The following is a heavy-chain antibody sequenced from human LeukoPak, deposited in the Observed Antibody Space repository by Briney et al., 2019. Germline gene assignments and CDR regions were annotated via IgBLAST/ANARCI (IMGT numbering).Heavy chain of an antibody. D-gene: IGHD4-17*01. CDR2: IIPIFGTA. CDR3: ARDGPYGDRPFDY. CDR1: GGTFSSYA. Sequence: ASVKVSCKASGGTFSSYAISWVRQAPGQGLEWMGGIIPIFGTANYAQKFQGRVTITADESTSTAYMELSSLRSEDTAVYYCARDGPYGDRPFDYWGQGTLVTVSS. V-gene: IGHV1-69*13. J-gene: IGHJ4*02.